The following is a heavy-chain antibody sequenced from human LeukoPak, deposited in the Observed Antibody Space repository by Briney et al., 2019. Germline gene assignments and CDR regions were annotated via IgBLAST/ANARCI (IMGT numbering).Heavy chain of an antibody. Sequence: GGSLRLSCSASGFIISNYAMHWVRQAPGKGLEYVSAISANGGSTYYADSVKGRFTISRDNSKNTLYLQMSSLRAEDTAVYYCVKDPAVAGTRYFDYWGQGTLVTVSS. CDR2: ISANGGST. D-gene: IGHD6-19*01. V-gene: IGHV3-64D*09. CDR3: VKDPAVAGTRYFDY. J-gene: IGHJ4*02. CDR1: GFIISNYA.